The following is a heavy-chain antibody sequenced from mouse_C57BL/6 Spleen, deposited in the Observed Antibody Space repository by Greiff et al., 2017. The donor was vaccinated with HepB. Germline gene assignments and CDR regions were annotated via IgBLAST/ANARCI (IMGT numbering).Heavy chain of an antibody. J-gene: IGHJ1*03. CDR1: GFTFSDYG. V-gene: IGHV5-17*01. CDR2: ISSGSSTI. D-gene: IGHD2-4*01. CDR3: AREGDYHWYFDV. Sequence: EVKVVESGGGLVKPGGSLKLSCAASGFTFSDYGMHWVRQAPEKGLEWVAYISSGSSTIYYADTVKGRFTISRDNAKNTLFLQMTSLRSEDTAMYYCAREGDYHWYFDVWGTGTTVTVSS.